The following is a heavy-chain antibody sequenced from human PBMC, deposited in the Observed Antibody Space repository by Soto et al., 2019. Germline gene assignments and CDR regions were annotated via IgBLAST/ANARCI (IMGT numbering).Heavy chain of an antibody. CDR1: GGSISSYY. CDR3: ARGELGSMDYYYGMDV. D-gene: IGHD7-27*01. J-gene: IGHJ6*02. V-gene: IGHV4-59*01. Sequence: TSETLSLTCTVSGGSISSYYWSWIRQRPGKGLEWIGYIYYSGSTNYNPSLKSRVTISVDTSKNQFSLKLSSVTAADTAVYYCARGELGSMDYYYGMDVWGQGTTVTVSS. CDR2: IYYSGST.